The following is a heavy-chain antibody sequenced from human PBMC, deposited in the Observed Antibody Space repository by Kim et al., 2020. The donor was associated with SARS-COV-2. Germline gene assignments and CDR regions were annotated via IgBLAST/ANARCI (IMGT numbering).Heavy chain of an antibody. CDR1: GGSISSYY. Sequence: SETLSLTCTVSGGSISSYYWSWIRQPPGKGLEWIGYIYYSGSTNYNPSLKSRVTISVDTSKNQFSLKLSSVTAADTAVYYCARLGTGTYYDFRSGYYNPEGAFGIGGQETMVTVSS. V-gene: IGHV4-59*08. CDR3: ARLGTGTYYDFRSGYYNPEGAFGI. D-gene: IGHD3-3*01. J-gene: IGHJ3*02. CDR2: IYYSGST.